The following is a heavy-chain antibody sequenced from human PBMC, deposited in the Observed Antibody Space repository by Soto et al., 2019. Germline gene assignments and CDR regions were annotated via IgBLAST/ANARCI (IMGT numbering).Heavy chain of an antibody. CDR3: AKDPVEVVVAATPYYFDY. V-gene: IGHV3-30*18. CDR2: ISYDGSNK. Sequence: QVQLVESGGGVVQPGRSLRLSCAASGFTFSSYGMHWVRQAPGKGLEWVAVISYDGSNKYYADSVKGRFTISRDNSKNTLYLQMNSLSAEDTAVYYCAKDPVEVVVAATPYYFDYWGQGTLVTVSS. D-gene: IGHD2-15*01. CDR1: GFTFSSYG. J-gene: IGHJ4*02.